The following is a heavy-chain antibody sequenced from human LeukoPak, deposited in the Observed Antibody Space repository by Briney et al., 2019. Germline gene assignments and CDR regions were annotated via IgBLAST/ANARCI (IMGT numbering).Heavy chain of an antibody. V-gene: IGHV4-39*07. CDR2: IYYSGGT. Sequence: SETLSLTCTVSGGSISSSSYYWGWIRQPPGKGLEWIGSIYYSGGTYYNPSLKSRVTISVDTSKNQFSLKLGSVTAADTAVYYCARDGRRYDFWSGYYYYYYYMDVWGKGTTVTVSS. D-gene: IGHD3-3*01. CDR1: GGSISSSSYY. J-gene: IGHJ6*03. CDR3: ARDGRRYDFWSGYYYYYYYMDV.